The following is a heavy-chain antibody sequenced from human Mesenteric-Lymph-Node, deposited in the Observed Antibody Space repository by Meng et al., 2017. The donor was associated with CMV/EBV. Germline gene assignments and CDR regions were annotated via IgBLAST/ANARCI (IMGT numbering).Heavy chain of an antibody. J-gene: IGHJ4*02. CDR2: INPNSGDT. CDR3: ARDRDGRWYGY. CDR1: GYTFTAYY. D-gene: IGHD6-13*01. V-gene: IGHV1-2*02. Sequence: ASVKVSCKASGYTFTAYYLHWVRQAPGQGLEWMGWINPNSGDTNYAQRFQGRVTMTRDTSISTVYMELRSLRSDDTAVYYCARDRDGRWYGYWGQGTLVTVSS.